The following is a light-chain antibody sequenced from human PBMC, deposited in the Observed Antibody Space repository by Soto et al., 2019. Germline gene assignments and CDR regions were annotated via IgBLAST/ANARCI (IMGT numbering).Light chain of an antibody. CDR1: QSVISKY. V-gene: IGKV3-20*01. CDR2: AAS. CDR3: QQYGSSLPWT. Sequence: EVVLTQSPGTVSLSPGERVTLSCRASQSVISKYLAWYQQRPGQAPRLLIYAASSRATGIPDRFSGSGSGTDFTLSISSLEPEDFAVSYCQQYGSSLPWTFGQGTKVEMK. J-gene: IGKJ1*01.